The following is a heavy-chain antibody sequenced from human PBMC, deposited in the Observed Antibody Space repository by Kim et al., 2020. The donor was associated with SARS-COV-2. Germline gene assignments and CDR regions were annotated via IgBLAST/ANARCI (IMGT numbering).Heavy chain of an antibody. D-gene: IGHD1-7*01. V-gene: IGHV7-4-1*04. CDR2: INTQTGEP. CDR1: GYTFTDYA. J-gene: IGHJ4*02. CDR3: ARVWNFAFDS. Sequence: ASVKVSCKASGYTFTDYAMNWVRQAPGQGPEWMGWINTQTGEPSYAQGFTGRFVFSLDTSVKMAYLQISSLRTEDTAFYFCARVWNFAFDSWGQGALVTVSS.